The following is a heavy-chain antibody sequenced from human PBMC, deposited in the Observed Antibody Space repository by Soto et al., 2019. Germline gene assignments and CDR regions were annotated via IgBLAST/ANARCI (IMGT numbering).Heavy chain of an antibody. Sequence: EVQVLESGGGLVQPGGSLRLSCAASGFTFSSYAMNWVRQAPGKGLEWVSVISGSGGSTYYADSVKGRFTISRDNSKNTLYLQMNSLRAEETAVYYCARRSSGWYFDCWGQGTLVTVSS. J-gene: IGHJ4*02. CDR3: ARRSSGWYFDC. CDR1: GFTFSSYA. D-gene: IGHD6-19*01. CDR2: ISGSGGST. V-gene: IGHV3-23*01.